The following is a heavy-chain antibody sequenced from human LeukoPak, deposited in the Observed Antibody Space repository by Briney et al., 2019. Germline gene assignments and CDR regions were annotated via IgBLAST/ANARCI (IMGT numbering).Heavy chain of an antibody. Sequence: GQSLKISCKGSTDIFNNYWIGWVRQMPGKGLEWMGIIYPGDSDTRYSPSFQGQVTISADKSISTAYLQWSSLKASDTAMYYCARKGGSSSWYYYGMDVWGQGTTVTVSS. J-gene: IGHJ6*02. CDR2: IYPGDSDT. V-gene: IGHV5-51*01. CDR3: ARKGGSSSWYYYGMDV. CDR1: TDIFNNYW. D-gene: IGHD6-13*01.